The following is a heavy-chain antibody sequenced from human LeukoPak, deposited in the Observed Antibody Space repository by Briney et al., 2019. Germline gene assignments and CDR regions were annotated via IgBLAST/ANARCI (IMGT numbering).Heavy chain of an antibody. CDR3: ARSRTGYGHFDY. J-gene: IGHJ4*02. Sequence: GASVKVSCKPSGYTFTGYYLHWVRQAPGQGLEWMGGIIPIFGTANYAQKFQGRVTITADESTSTAYMELSSLRSEDTAVYYCARSRTGYGHFDYWGQGTLVTVSS. CDR1: GYTFTGYY. V-gene: IGHV1-69*13. D-gene: IGHD6-13*01. CDR2: IIPIFGTA.